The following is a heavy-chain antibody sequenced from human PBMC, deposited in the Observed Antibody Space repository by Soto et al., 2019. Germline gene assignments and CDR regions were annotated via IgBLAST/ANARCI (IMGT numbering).Heavy chain of an antibody. J-gene: IGHJ4*02. V-gene: IGHV4-39*02. CDR1: GGSISSDDYS. CDR3: GRRHGYIYGGKIVS. CDR2: IYYSGST. D-gene: IGHD5-18*01. Sequence: PSETLSLTCTVSGGSISSDDYSWDWIRQPPGKGLEWIGSIYYSGSTYYNPSLRSRVTISVDTSKNHFSLKLSSVTAADTSVYYCGRRHGYIYGGKIVSWGQGTLVTVSS.